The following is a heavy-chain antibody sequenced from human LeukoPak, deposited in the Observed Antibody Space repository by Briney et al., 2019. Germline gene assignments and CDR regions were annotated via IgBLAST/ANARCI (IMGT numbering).Heavy chain of an antibody. CDR3: ARVLSGSWDWFDP. J-gene: IGHJ5*02. Sequence: GGSLRLSCAASGFISSDYWMHWVRQGPGKGLVWVSRIKSDGSSTSYADSVKGRFTISRDNAKNTVYLQMNSLRAEDTAVYYCARVLSGSWDWFDPWGQGTLVTVSS. CDR2: IKSDGSST. CDR1: GFISSDYW. V-gene: IGHV3-74*01. D-gene: IGHD3-22*01.